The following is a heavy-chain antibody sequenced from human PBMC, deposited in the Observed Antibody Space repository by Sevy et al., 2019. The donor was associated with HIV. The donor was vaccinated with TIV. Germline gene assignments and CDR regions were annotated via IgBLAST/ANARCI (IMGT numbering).Heavy chain of an antibody. CDR3: ARERVWNSGYLGGDYVESSFGMDV. D-gene: IGHD5-12*01. CDR2: ISSSSSYI. Sequence: GGSLRLSCAASGFTFSSYSMNWVRQAPGKGLEWVSSISSSSSYINYADSVKGRFTNSRDNAKNSLYLQMNSLRAEDTAGYYCARERVWNSGYLGGDYVESSFGMDVWGQGTTVTVSS. J-gene: IGHJ6*02. CDR1: GFTFSSYS. V-gene: IGHV3-21*01.